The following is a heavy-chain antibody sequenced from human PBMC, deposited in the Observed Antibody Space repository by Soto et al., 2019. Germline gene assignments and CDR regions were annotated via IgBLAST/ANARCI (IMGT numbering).Heavy chain of an antibody. J-gene: IGHJ4*02. Sequence: HPGGSLRLSCAASGFTFSSYAMSWVRQAPGKGLEWVSAISGSGGSTYYADSVKGRFTISRDNSKNTLYLQMNSLRAEDTAVYYCAIGGPEFLTGYPAPLDYWGQGTLVTVSS. CDR1: GFTFSSYA. CDR3: AIGGPEFLTGYPAPLDY. V-gene: IGHV3-23*01. CDR2: ISGSGGST. D-gene: IGHD3-9*01.